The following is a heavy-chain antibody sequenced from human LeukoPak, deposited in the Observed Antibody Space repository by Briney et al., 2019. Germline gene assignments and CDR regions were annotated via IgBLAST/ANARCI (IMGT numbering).Heavy chain of an antibody. CDR2: ISSSSSHI. CDR3: AKGQLIPLDY. V-gene: IGHV3-21*04. D-gene: IGHD5-24*01. CDR1: GFTFSYYN. J-gene: IGHJ4*02. Sequence: PGGSLRLSCAASGFTFSYYNMNWVRQAPGKGLEWVSSISSSSSHIYYADSVKGRSTISRDNAKNSLYLQMNSLRAEDTAVYYCAKGQLIPLDYWGQGTLVTVSS.